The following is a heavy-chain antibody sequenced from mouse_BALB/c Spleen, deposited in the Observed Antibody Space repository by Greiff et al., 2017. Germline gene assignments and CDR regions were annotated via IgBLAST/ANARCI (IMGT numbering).Heavy chain of an antibody. CDR2: INSNGGST. J-gene: IGHJ4*01. V-gene: IGHV5-6-3*01. CDR1: GFTFSSYG. CDR3: AREVYYDYEGAYAMDY. D-gene: IGHD2-4*01. Sequence: DVMLVESGGGLVQPGGSLKLSCAASGFTFSSYGMSWVRQTPDKRLELVATINSNGGSTYYPDSVKGRFTISRDNAKNTLYLQMSSLKSEDTAMYYCAREVYYDYEGAYAMDYWGQGTSVTVSS.